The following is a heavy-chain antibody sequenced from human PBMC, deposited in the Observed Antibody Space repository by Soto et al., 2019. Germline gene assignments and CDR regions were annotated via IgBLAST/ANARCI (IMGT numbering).Heavy chain of an antibody. J-gene: IGHJ4*02. CDR3: ARNPGVAARTLDY. V-gene: IGHV1-69*06. Sequence: SVKVSCKASGGTFSSYAISWVRQAPGQGLEWMGGIIPIFGTANYAQKFQGRVTITADKSTSTAYMDLSSLRSEDTAVYYCARNPGVAARTLDYWGQGTLVTVSS. CDR2: IIPIFGTA. CDR1: GGTFSSYA. D-gene: IGHD6-6*01.